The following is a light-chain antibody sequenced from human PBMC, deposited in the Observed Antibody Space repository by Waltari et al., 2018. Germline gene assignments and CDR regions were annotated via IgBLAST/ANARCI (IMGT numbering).Light chain of an antibody. CDR1: QSVTSN. J-gene: IGKJ1*01. V-gene: IGKV3-15*01. Sequence: EIVMTQSPATLSVSPGVSVTLSCRASQSVTSNLAWYQHKPGQAPRLLMYDASKRDSGIPARFIGSGSGTDFTLTITSLQSEDFAVYFCQHYYNWPSFGQGTKVEIK. CDR3: QHYYNWPS. CDR2: DAS.